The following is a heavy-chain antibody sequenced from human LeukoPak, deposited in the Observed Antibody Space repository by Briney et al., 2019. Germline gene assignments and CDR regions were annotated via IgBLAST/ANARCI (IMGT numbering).Heavy chain of an antibody. V-gene: IGHV1-46*01. CDR3: ARSPKHVNWFDP. CDR1: GYTFTSYY. J-gene: IGHJ5*02. Sequence: ASVKVSCKASGYTFTSYYMHWVRQAPGQGLEWMGIINPSGGSTSYAQKFQGRVTMTRDMSTSTVYMELSSLRSEDTAVYYCARSPKHVNWFDPWGQGTLVTVSS. CDR2: INPSGGST.